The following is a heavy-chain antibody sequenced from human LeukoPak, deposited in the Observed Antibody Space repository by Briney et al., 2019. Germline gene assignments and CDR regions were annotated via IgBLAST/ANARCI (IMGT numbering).Heavy chain of an antibody. V-gene: IGHV3-23*01. CDR2: ISGSGGST. CDR1: GFTFSNYA. Sequence: GGSLRLSCAASGFTFSNYAMSWVRQAPGKGLEWVSAISGSGGSTYYADSVKGRFTFSRDNSKYTLYLQMNSLRADDTAVYYCAKGSGGARPYYFDYWGQGTLVTVSS. D-gene: IGHD1-26*01. J-gene: IGHJ4*02. CDR3: AKGSGGARPYYFDY.